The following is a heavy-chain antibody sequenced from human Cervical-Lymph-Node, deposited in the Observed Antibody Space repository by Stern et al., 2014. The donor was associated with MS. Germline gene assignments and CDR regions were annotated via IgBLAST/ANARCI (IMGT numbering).Heavy chain of an antibody. Sequence: QVQLVQSGAEVKKPGASVKVSCKASGYTFTNYALHWVLQAPGQRPEWMGWIHPGNGDAKYSQNFQDRVTITRDTSANTVYMELRSLRVEDTAMYYCARGYSTTYIDYWGQGTLVTVSS. CDR2: IHPGNGDA. D-gene: IGHD6-13*01. CDR3: ARGYSTTYIDY. CDR1: GYTFTNYA. V-gene: IGHV1-3*01. J-gene: IGHJ4*02.